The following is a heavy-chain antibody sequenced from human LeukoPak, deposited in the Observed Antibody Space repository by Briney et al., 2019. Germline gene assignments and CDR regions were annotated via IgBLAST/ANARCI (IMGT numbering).Heavy chain of an antibody. CDR3: ARIGDKYYFDY. D-gene: IGHD2-21*02. CDR2: INHSGST. J-gene: IGHJ4*02. CDR1: GGSFSGYY. Sequence: SETLSLTCAVYGGSFSGYYWSRIRQPPGKGLEWIGEINHSGSTNYNPSLKSRVTISVDTSKNRFSLKLSSVTAADTAVYYCARIGDKYYFDYWGQGTLVTVSS. V-gene: IGHV4-34*01.